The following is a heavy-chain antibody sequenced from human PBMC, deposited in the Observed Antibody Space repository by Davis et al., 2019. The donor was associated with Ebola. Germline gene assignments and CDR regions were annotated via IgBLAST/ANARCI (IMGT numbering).Heavy chain of an antibody. CDR3: AKDTSNIWFDV. V-gene: IGHV3-23*01. J-gene: IGHJ3*01. Sequence: RGSLRLSCAASAFIFRNYVISWVRQAPGKGLEWVSTLRTSADTYYADSAKGRFTTPRDNSRNTLYLQMNGLRVEDTAIYYCAKDTSNIWFDVWGQGTMVTVSS. CDR1: AFIFRNYV. CDR2: LRTSADT. D-gene: IGHD2/OR15-2a*01.